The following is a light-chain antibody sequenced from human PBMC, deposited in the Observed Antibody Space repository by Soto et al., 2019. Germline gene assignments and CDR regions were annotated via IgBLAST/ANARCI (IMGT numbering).Light chain of an antibody. Sequence: QSALTQPASVSGSPGQSITISCTGTSSDVGTYKPVSWYQQYPGKAPKVIIYDDTKRPSGVSSRFSGSKSGNTASLTISGLQSEDEADYSCCSFAGSSTSFGGGT. CDR1: SSDVGTYKP. CDR3: CSFAGSSTS. J-gene: IGLJ3*02. CDR2: DDT. V-gene: IGLV2-23*01.